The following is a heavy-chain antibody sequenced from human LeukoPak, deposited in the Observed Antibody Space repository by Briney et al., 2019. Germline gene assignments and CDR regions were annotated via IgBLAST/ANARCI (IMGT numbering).Heavy chain of an antibody. D-gene: IGHD4-17*01. CDR2: ISGSGGST. CDR3: AKSHDYGDYAGYYYYGMDV. Sequence: GASLRLSCAASGFTFSSYAMSWVRQAPGKGLEWVSAISGSGGSTYYADSVKGRFTISRDNSKNTLYLQMNSLRAEDTAVYYCAKSHDYGDYAGYYYYGMDVWGQGTTVTVSS. V-gene: IGHV3-23*01. J-gene: IGHJ6*02. CDR1: GFTFSSYA.